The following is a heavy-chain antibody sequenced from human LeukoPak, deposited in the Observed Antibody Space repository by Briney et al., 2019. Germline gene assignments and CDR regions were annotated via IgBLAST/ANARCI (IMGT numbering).Heavy chain of an antibody. CDR1: GFTFSDYY. CDR2: ISSSGSTI. V-gene: IGHV3-11*01. D-gene: IGHD6-6*01. CDR3: ARVAIAARDAFDI. Sequence: TGGSLRLSCAASGFTFSDYYMSRIRQAPGKGLEWVSYISSSGSTIYYADSVKGRFTISRDNAKNSLYLQMNSLRAEDTAVYYCARVAIAARDAFDIWGQGTMVTVSS. J-gene: IGHJ3*02.